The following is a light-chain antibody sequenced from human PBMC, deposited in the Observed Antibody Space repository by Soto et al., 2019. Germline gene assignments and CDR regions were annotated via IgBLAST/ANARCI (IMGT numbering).Light chain of an antibody. Sequence: DVVMTQSPLSLPVIPGEPASISCRSSQTLLHSNGHNYLDRYLQKPGQSSQLLIYLGSNRASGVTDRFSGSGSGTEFKLKISRVEAEDVWIYYCMQTLHTPPWTFGQGTKVEIK. CDR3: MQTLHTPPWT. CDR1: QTLLHSNGHNY. J-gene: IGKJ1*01. CDR2: LGS. V-gene: IGKV2-28*01.